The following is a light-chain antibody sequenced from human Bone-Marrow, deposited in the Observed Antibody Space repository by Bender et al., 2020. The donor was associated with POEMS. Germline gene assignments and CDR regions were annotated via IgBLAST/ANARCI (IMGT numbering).Light chain of an antibody. J-gene: IGLJ2*01. V-gene: IGLV2-11*01. CDR1: STDAATYYS. CDR2: DVA. CDR3: CSYGGDSTWV. Sequence: QSALTQPRSVSGSPGQSVTISCAGTSTDAATYYSVSWYQYHPGEAPKLILYDVADRTSGFPDRFSGSRSGDTASLTISGLRAEDEADYYCCSYGGDSTWVFGGGTKVTVL.